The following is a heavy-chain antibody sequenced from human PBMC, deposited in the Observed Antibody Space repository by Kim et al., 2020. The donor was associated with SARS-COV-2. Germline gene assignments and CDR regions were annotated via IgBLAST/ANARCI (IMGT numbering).Heavy chain of an antibody. CDR1: GGSISSSYY. CDR2: MYYDGST. V-gene: IGHV4-39*01. J-gene: IGHJ5*02. CDR3: ARHPAGVVVAASWFDP. D-gene: IGHD2-15*01. Sequence: SETLSLTCTVSGGSISSSYYCGWIRQPPGKGLEWVGSMYYDGSTYYNPSLKGRVTISVDTSNNQFSLRLSSVTAADTAVYFCARHPAGVVVAASWFDPWGQGILVTVSS.